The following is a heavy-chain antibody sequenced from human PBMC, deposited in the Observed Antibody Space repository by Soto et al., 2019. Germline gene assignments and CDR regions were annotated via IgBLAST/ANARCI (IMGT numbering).Heavy chain of an antibody. V-gene: IGHV3-48*01. J-gene: IGHJ4*02. CDR3: ARDPTPAQTAAGPFDY. CDR2: ISSSSSTI. D-gene: IGHD6-13*01. Sequence: GGSLRLSCAASGFTFSSYSMNWVRQAPGKGLEWGSYISSSSSTIYYADSVKGRFTISRDNAKNSLYLQMDSLRAEDTAVYYCARDPTPAQTAAGPFDYWGQGTLVTVSS. CDR1: GFTFSSYS.